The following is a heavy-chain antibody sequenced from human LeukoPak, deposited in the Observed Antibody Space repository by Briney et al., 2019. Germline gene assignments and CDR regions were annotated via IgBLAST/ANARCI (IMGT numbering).Heavy chain of an antibody. Sequence: GGSLRLSCAASGFTFSSYDMHWVRQATGKGLEWVSAIGTAGDTYYPGSVKGRFTISRENAKNSLYLQMNSLRAGDTAVYYCAAPMGSSGYYYDYYYYGMDVWGQGTTVTVSS. CDR1: GFTFSSYD. CDR2: IGTAGDT. D-gene: IGHD3-22*01. V-gene: IGHV3-13*01. CDR3: AAPMGSSGYYYDYYYYGMDV. J-gene: IGHJ6*02.